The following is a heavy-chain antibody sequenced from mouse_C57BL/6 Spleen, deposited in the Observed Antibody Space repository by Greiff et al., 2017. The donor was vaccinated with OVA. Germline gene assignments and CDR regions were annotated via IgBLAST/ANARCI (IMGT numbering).Heavy chain of an antibody. CDR1: GFSLTSYG. Sequence: VQLQQSGPGLVQPSQRLSITCTVSGFSLTSYGVHWVRQSPGKGLEWLGVIWSGGSTDYNAAFISRLSISKDNSKSQVFFKMNSLQADDTAIYYCARNGYYDYGAAWFAYWGQGTLVTVSA. D-gene: IGHD2-4*01. CDR3: ARNGYYDYGAAWFAY. V-gene: IGHV2-2*01. CDR2: IWSGGST. J-gene: IGHJ3*01.